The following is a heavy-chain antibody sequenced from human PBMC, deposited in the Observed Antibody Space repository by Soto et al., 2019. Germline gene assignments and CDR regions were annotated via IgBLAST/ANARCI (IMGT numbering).Heavy chain of an antibody. J-gene: IGHJ4*02. D-gene: IGHD3-22*01. CDR3: ASRYYDSSGYHQGGDY. V-gene: IGHV2-5*01. CDR1: GLSPSTSGVG. CDR2: IYWNDDK. Sequence: QITLKESGPTLVKPTQTLTLTCTFSGLSPSTSGVGVGWIRQPPGKALEWLALIYWNDDKRYSPSLKSRLTITKDTSKNQVVLTMTNMDPVDTATYYCASRYYDSSGYHQGGDYWGQGTLVTVSS.